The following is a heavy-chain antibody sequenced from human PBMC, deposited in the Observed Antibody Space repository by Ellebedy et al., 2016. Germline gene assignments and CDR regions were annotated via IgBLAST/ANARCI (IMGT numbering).Heavy chain of an antibody. CDR1: GGSISSSSYY. D-gene: IGHD3-16*01. J-gene: IGHJ5*02. V-gene: IGHV4-39*07. CDR3: ARDRGGYGAWFDP. Sequence: SETLSLXXTVSGGSISSSSYYWGWIRQPPGKGLEWIGYIYYSGSTYYNPSLKSRVTISVDTSKNQFSLNLISVTAADTAVYYCARDRGGYGAWFDPWGQGTLVTVSS. CDR2: IYYSGST.